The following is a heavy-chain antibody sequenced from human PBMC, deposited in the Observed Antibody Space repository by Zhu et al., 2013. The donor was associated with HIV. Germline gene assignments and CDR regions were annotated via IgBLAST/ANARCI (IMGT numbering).Heavy chain of an antibody. D-gene: IGHD3-3*01. CDR1: GYTFTAYF. Sequence: QVQLVQSGAEVKKPGASVKVSCKASGYTFTAYFIHWVRQAPGQGLEWMGWISPNSGDTNYAQKFQGRVTMTRDTSISTAYMELSRLTSDDSTVYYCARDRAPARAFGLSWGQGTSGHRLF. CDR3: ARDRAPARAFGLS. V-gene: IGHV1-2*02. CDR2: ISPNSGDT. J-gene: IGHJ3*01.